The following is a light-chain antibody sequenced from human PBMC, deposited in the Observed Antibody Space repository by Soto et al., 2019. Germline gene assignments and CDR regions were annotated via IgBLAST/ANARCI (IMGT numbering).Light chain of an antibody. CDR2: NVS. V-gene: IGLV2-11*01. CDR1: SNDIGAYDY. CDR3: CSSAGTFSSVL. Sequence: SALTQPRSVSGSPGQTVTISCTGTSNDIGAYDYVSWYQQLPGKAPKFIIYNVSKRPSGVPSRFSGSKSGTTASLTISGVQTEDEGDYYCCSSAGTFSSVLFGGGTKVTVL. J-gene: IGLJ2*01.